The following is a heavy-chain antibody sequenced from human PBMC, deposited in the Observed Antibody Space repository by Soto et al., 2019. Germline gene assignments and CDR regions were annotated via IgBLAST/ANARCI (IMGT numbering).Heavy chain of an antibody. CDR3: ARPYCSGGSCPAFDI. V-gene: IGHV3-23*01. D-gene: IGHD2-15*01. CDR1: GFTFSSYW. CDR2: ISGSGGST. J-gene: IGHJ3*02. Sequence: PGGSLRLSCAASGFTFSSYWMSWVRQAPGKGLEWVSAISGSGGSTYYADSVKGRFTISRDNSKNTLYLQMNSLRAEDTAVYYCARPYCSGGSCPAFDIWGQGTMVTVSS.